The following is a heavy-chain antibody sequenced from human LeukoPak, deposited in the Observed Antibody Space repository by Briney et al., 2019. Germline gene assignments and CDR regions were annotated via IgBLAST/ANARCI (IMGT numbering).Heavy chain of an antibody. CDR2: IYYSGST. CDR1: GGSISSYY. Sequence: SETLSLTCTDSGGSISSYYWSWIRQPPGKGLEWIGYIYYSGSTNYNPSLKSRVTISVDTSKNQFSLKLSSVTAADTAVYYCARTVTSFDYWGQGTLVTVSS. D-gene: IGHD4-17*01. CDR3: ARTVTSFDY. J-gene: IGHJ4*02. V-gene: IGHV4-59*01.